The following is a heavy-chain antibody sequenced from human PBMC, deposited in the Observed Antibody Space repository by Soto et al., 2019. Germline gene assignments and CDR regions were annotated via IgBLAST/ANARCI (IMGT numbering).Heavy chain of an antibody. D-gene: IGHD3-10*01. CDR1: GYTFTNYA. V-gene: IGHV1-3*01. CDR2: INAGNGNT. CDR3: ARGPLLWGDV. Sequence: ASVKVSCKASGYTFTNYAMHWVRQAPGQRLEWMGWINAGNGNTKDSHKFQGRVTITRDTSASKDYMELSSLRSEDTAVYYCARGPLLWGDVWGQGTTVTASS. J-gene: IGHJ6*02.